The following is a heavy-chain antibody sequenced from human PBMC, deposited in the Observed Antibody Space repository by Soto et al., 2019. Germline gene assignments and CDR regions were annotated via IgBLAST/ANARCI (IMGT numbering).Heavy chain of an antibody. CDR2: ISGDGSST. D-gene: IGHD1-7*01. Sequence: PGGSLRLSCAASGFTFRSYWMHWVRQSPGKGLVWVSRISGDGSSTNYADSVKGRFTISRDNAKNTVYLQIDSLRAKDTAVYYCARSLPGTYGAFDLWGQGTMVTVSS. CDR1: GFTFRSYW. CDR3: ARSLPGTYGAFDL. J-gene: IGHJ3*01. V-gene: IGHV3-74*01.